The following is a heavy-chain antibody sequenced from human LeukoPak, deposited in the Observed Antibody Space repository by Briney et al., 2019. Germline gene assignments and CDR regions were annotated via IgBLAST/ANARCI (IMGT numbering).Heavy chain of an antibody. CDR3: ARDAVGATVYYYYMDV. CDR1: GGSISSYY. CDR2: IYYSGST. D-gene: IGHD1-26*01. J-gene: IGHJ6*03. Sequence: PSETLSLTCTVSGGSISSYYWSWIRQPPGKGLEWIGYIYYSGSTNYNPSLKSRVTISVDTSKNQFSLKLSSVTAADTAVYYCARDAVGATVYYYYMDVWGKGTTVTVSS. V-gene: IGHV4-59*12.